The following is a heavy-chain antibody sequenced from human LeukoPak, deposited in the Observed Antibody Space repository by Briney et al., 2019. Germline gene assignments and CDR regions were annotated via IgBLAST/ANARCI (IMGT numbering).Heavy chain of an antibody. V-gene: IGHV5-51*01. CDR2: IYPGDSDT. CDR1: GYSFTSYW. Sequence: GESLKISCKGSGYSFTSYWIGWVRQMPGKGLEWMGIIYPGDSDTRYSPSFQGQVTISADKSISTAYLQWSSLKASDTAMYYCARLAHYDFWSGYGNWFDPWGQGTLVTVSS. CDR3: ARLAHYDFWSGYGNWFDP. J-gene: IGHJ5*02. D-gene: IGHD3-3*01.